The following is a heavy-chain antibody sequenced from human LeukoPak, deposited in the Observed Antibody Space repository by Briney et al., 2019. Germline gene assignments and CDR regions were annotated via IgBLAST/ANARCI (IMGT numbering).Heavy chain of an antibody. D-gene: IGHD6-19*01. CDR3: ARGSIAVAGTAWGVYYYYMDV. Sequence: SETLSLTCTVSGGSISSYYWSWIRQPPGKGLEWIGEINHSGSTNYNPSLKSRVTISVDTSKNQFSLKLSSVTAADTAVYYCARGSIAVAGTAWGVYYYYMDVWGKGSTVTVSS. CDR1: GGSISSYY. CDR2: INHSGST. V-gene: IGHV4-34*01. J-gene: IGHJ6*03.